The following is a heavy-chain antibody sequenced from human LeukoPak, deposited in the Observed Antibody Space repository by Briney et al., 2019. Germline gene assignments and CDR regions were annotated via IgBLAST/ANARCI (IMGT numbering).Heavy chain of an antibody. Sequence: GGSLRLSCAASGFTFSSYAMHWVRQAPGKGLEWVAVISYDGSNKYYADSVKGRFTISRDNSKNTLYLQMNSLRAEDTAVYYCARAEELLWFGELFPGDYWGQGTLVTVSS. V-gene: IGHV3-30-3*01. CDR2: ISYDGSNK. CDR1: GFTFSSYA. CDR3: ARAEELLWFGELFPGDY. J-gene: IGHJ4*02. D-gene: IGHD3-10*01.